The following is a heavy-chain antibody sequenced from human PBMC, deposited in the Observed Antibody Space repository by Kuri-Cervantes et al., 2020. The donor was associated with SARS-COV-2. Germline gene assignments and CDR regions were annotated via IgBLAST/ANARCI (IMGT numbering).Heavy chain of an antibody. J-gene: IGHJ4*02. CDR2: ISGSRSYI. CDR1: GFTFKAYT. Sequence: GESLKISCAASGFTFKAYTMNWVRQAPGKALQWLSSISGSRSYIYYADSLRGRFTISRDNAKNSLYLQMNSLRAEDTAVYYCARAELRLIDYWGQGTLVTVSS. D-gene: IGHD1-26*01. V-gene: IGHV3-21*01. CDR3: ARAELRLIDY.